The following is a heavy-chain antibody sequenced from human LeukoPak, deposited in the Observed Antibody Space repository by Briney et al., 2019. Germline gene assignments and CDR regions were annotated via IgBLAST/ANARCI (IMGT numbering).Heavy chain of an antibody. CDR3: ARRAGITMVRGVPDY. Sequence: ASVKVSCKASGYTFTGYCMHWVRQAPGQGLEWMGRINPNSGGTNYAQKFQGRVTMTRDTSLSTAYMELSRLRSDDTAVYYCARRAGITMVRGVPDYWGQGTLVTVSS. CDR2: INPNSGGT. D-gene: IGHD3-10*01. V-gene: IGHV1-2*06. J-gene: IGHJ4*02. CDR1: GYTFTGYC.